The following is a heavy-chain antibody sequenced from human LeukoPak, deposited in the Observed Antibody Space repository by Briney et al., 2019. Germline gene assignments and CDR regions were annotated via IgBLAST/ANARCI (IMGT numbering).Heavy chain of an antibody. V-gene: IGHV4-59*01. CDR3: ASLDYGMDV. CDR2: IYYGGST. J-gene: IGHJ6*02. Sequence: SETLSLTCTVSGGSISSYYWSWIRQPPGKGLEWIGYIYYGGSTNYNPSLKSRVTISVDTSKNQFSLKLSSVTAADTAVYYCASLDYGMDVWGQGTTVTVSS. CDR1: GGSISSYY.